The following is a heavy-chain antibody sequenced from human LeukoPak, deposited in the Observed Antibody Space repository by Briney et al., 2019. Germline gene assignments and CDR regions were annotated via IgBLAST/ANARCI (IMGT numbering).Heavy chain of an antibody. D-gene: IGHD3-10*01. CDR1: GYTFTSYG. Sequence: GASVKVSCKASGYTFTSYGISWVRQAPGQGLEWMGWISAYNGNTNYAQKLQGRVTMTTDTSTSTAYMELRSLRSDDTAVYYCARDVSGERYYYGSGRGGWFDPWGQGTLVTVSS. V-gene: IGHV1-18*01. CDR3: ARDVSGERYYYGSGRGGWFDP. J-gene: IGHJ5*02. CDR2: ISAYNGNT.